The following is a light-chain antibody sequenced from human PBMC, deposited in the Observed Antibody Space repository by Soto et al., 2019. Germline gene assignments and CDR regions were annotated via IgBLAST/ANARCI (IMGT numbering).Light chain of an antibody. Sequence: EVVMTQSPVTLSVSPGERATLSCRASQNIESNLAWYQQKPGQSPRLLIYGASTRAGGIPARFSGSGYGTEFTLTISSLQSEDFAVYYCQQCNNWPPLTFGGGTKVDIK. CDR1: QNIESN. V-gene: IGKV3-15*01. CDR2: GAS. CDR3: QQCNNWPPLT. J-gene: IGKJ4*01.